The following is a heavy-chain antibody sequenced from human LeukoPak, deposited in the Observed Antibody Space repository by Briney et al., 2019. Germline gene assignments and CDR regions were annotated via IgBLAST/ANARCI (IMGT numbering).Heavy chain of an antibody. CDR2: IYYSGRA. D-gene: IGHD5-18*01. CDR3: ARHVTSSRIQLWPSYFYY. Sequence: SETLSLTCTVSGGSISSSSYYWGWIRQPPGKGLEWIGSIYYSGRAYYNPSLKSRVTISVYTSKNQFSLKLSSVTAADTAVYYCARHVTSSRIQLWPSYFYYWGQGTPVTVSS. V-gene: IGHV4-39*01. CDR1: GGSISSSSYY. J-gene: IGHJ4*02.